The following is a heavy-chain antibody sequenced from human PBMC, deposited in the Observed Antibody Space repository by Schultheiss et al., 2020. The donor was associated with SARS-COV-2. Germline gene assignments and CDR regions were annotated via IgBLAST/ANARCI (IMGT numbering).Heavy chain of an antibody. CDR3: ASSPSSGYYRLYFQH. D-gene: IGHD3-22*01. Sequence: SETLSLTCTVSGGSISSGGYYWTWIRQHPGKGLEWIGYIYYSGSTYYNPSLKSRVTISVDTSKNQFSLKMSSVTAADTAVYYCASSPSSGYYRLYFQHWGQVTLVTVSS. CDR1: GGSISSGGYY. CDR2: IYYSGST. J-gene: IGHJ1*01. V-gene: IGHV4-31*03.